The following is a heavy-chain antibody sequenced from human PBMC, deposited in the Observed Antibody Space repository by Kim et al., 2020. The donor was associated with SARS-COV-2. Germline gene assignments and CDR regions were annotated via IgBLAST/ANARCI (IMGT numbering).Heavy chain of an antibody. CDR1: EFTFSSYA. D-gene: IGHD3-10*01. Sequence: GGSLRLSCAASEFTFSSYALSWVRQAPGKGLEWVSTIGVSGGSTFYADSVKGRFTISRDNSKNTLYLQVNTLRAEDTGVYYCARGAGRVGHNLHYWGQGTLVTVSS. J-gene: IGHJ4*02. CDR2: IGVSGGST. V-gene: IGHV3-23*01. CDR3: ARGAGRVGHNLHY.